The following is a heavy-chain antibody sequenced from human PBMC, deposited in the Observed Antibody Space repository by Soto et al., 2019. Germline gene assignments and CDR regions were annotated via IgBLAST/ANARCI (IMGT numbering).Heavy chain of an antibody. CDR2: IIPIFGAP. J-gene: IGHJ6*02. CDR3: ASGVDTALVYFDYYYYAMDV. Sequence: QAPGQGLEWMGGIIPIFGAPNYAQRFQGRVTITADESTSTAFLELSSLRAEDTAVYYCASGVDTALVYFDYYYYAMDVWGQGTTVTVSS. D-gene: IGHD5-18*01. V-gene: IGHV1-69*01.